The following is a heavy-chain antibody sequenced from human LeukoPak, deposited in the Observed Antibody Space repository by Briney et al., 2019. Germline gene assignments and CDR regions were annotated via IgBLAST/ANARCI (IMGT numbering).Heavy chain of an antibody. V-gene: IGHV1-18*01. CDR2: ISAYNGNT. CDR3: ARAGIPIYYYYMDV. CDR1: GYTFTSHG. Sequence: ASVKVSCKASGYTFTSHGISWVRQAPGQGLEWMGWISAYNGNTNYAQKLQGRVTMTTDTSTSTAYMELRSLRSDDTAVYYCARAGIPIYYYYMDVWGKGTTVTISS. J-gene: IGHJ6*03. D-gene: IGHD3-10*01.